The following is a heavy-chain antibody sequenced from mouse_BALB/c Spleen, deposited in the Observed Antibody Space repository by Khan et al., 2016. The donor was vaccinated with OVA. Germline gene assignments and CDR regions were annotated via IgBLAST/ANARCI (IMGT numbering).Heavy chain of an antibody. V-gene: IGHV1-80*01. CDR1: GYAFSNYW. Sequence: VELVESGAELVRPGSSVKISCKASGYAFSNYWMNWVKQRPGQGLEWIGQIYPGDGDTNYSGKFTGRATLTADKSSSTAYMQLSRLTSAASAVYFCARKCYGNYAFAYWGQGTLVTVSA. J-gene: IGHJ3*01. D-gene: IGHD2-1*01. CDR3: ARKCYGNYAFAY. CDR2: IYPGDGDT.